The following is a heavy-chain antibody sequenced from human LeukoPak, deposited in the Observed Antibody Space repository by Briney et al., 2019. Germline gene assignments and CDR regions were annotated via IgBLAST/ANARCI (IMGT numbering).Heavy chain of an antibody. D-gene: IGHD3-16*01. CDR2: IIPILDRT. J-gene: IGHJ4*02. Sequence: SVKVSCKASGGTFSSYAISWVRQAPGQGLEWMGRIIPILDRTNYAQKLQGRVTITAGKSTSTVYMELSSLRSEDTAVYYCARGWGGQTHFDHWGQGTLVTVSS. CDR1: GGTFSSYA. V-gene: IGHV1-69*04. CDR3: ARGWGGQTHFDH.